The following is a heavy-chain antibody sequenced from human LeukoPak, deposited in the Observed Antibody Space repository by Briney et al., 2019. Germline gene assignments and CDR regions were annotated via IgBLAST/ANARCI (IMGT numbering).Heavy chain of an antibody. J-gene: IGHJ4*02. CDR2: ITGSGESI. V-gene: IGHV3-23*01. Sequence: GGSLRLSCAASGFTFSTYAMSWVRQAPGQGLEWVSAITGSGESIYYADSVKGRVTISRDNSKNTLYLQMNSLRVEDTAVYYCAKDLCSGGSCRRCFDYWGQGTLVTVSS. D-gene: IGHD2-15*01. CDR3: AKDLCSGGSCRRCFDY. CDR1: GFTFSTYA.